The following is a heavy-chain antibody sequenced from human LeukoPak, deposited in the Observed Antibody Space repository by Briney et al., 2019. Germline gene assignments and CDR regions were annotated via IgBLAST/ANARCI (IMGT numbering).Heavy chain of an antibody. J-gene: IGHJ3*02. CDR1: GFTFSKFP. D-gene: IGHD1-1*01. CDR3: AKSLFSSATGTGRAFHI. CDR2: ISASGDVT. Sequence: GGSLRLSCAASGFTFSKFPMGWVRQAPGRGLEWVSAISASGDVTFYADSLRGRFTISRDNSKSTLYLQMNGLRAEDTAIFYCAKSLFSSATGTGRAFHIWGQGTRVTVSS. V-gene: IGHV3-23*01.